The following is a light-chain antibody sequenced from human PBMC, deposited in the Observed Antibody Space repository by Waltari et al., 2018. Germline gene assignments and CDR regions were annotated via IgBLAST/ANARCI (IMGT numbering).Light chain of an antibody. CDR2: EDN. Sequence: NFMLTQPHSVSESPGKTLIISCTRTSGSIASHYVQWSQHRPGRAPTTVIYEDNERPSGVPDRFSGSIDSSSNSASLTISGLKTEDEADYYCQSYDTSNHNVVFGGGTKLTVL. V-gene: IGLV6-57*03. CDR1: SGSIASHY. CDR3: QSYDTSNHNVV. J-gene: IGLJ2*01.